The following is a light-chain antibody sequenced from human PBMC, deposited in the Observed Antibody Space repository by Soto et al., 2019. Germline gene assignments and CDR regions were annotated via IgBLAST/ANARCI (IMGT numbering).Light chain of an antibody. J-gene: IGKJ1*01. V-gene: IGKV1-5*01. CDR3: QQYNSYSPWT. CDR1: QSISSW. Sequence: DIQMTQSPSTLSASVGDRVTITCRASQSISSWLAWYQQKPGKAPKLLIYDASSLESGVPSRFSGSASRTEFTLTISSLQPDDFATYYCQQYNSYSPWTFGQGTKVDIK. CDR2: DAS.